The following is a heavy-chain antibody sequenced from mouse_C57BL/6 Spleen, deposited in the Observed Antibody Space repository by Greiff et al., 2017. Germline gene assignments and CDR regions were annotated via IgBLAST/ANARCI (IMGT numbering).Heavy chain of an antibody. CDR2: IDPSDSET. V-gene: IGHV1-52*01. J-gene: IGHJ4*01. CDR1: GYTFTSYW. Sequence: VQLQQPGAELVRPGSSVKLSCKASGYTFTSYWMHWVKQRPIQGLEWIGNIDPSDSETHYNQKFKDKATLTVDKSSSTAYMQLSSLTSEDSAVYYCARAERGFDFYAMDYWGQGTSVTVSS. CDR3: ARAERGFDFYAMDY.